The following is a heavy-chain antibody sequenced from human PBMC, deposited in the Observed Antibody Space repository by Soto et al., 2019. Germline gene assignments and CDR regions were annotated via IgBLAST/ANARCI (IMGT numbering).Heavy chain of an antibody. J-gene: IGHJ6*02. V-gene: IGHV4-59*01. CDR1: GGSISSYY. Sequence: SETLSLTCTVSGGSISSYYWSWIRQPPGKGLEWIGYIYYSGSTNYNPSLKSRVTISVDTSASTAYMELSSLRSEDTAVYYCARGQGSGWYPTGYYYYGMDVWGQGTTVTVSS. D-gene: IGHD6-19*01. CDR2: IYYSGST. CDR3: ARGQGSGWYPTGYYYYGMDV.